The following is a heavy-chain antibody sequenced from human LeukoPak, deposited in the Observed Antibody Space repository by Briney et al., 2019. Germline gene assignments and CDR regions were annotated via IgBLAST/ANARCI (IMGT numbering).Heavy chain of an antibody. D-gene: IGHD3-9*01. Sequence: GGSLRLSCAASGFTFSSYAMTWVPDAPGEGREWVSAIIGSGGSTYYADSVRGRFTISRDNAKKSLYLQMNSLRAEDTAVYYCASATTYDILTGFSDYWARGTLVSVS. J-gene: IGHJ4*02. CDR1: GFTFSSYA. V-gene: IGHV3-23*01. CDR3: ASATTYDILTGFSDY. CDR2: IIGSGGST.